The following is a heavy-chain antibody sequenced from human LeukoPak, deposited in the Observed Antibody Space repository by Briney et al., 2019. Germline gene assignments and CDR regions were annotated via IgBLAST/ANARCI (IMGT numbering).Heavy chain of an antibody. Sequence: SQTLSLTCAISGDSVSSNNAAWNWIRQSPSRGLEWLGRTYYRSKWYNDYAVSVKSRITINPDTSKNQFSLQLNSVTPEDTAVYYCARGTYYYDSSGYYWYFDLWGRGTLVTVSS. J-gene: IGHJ2*01. CDR2: TYYRSKWYN. CDR3: ARGTYYYDSSGYYWYFDL. CDR1: GDSVSSNNAA. D-gene: IGHD3-22*01. V-gene: IGHV6-1*01.